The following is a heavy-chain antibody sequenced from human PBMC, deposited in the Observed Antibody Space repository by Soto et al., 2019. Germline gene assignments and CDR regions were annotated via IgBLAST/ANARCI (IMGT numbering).Heavy chain of an antibody. D-gene: IGHD6-13*01. CDR1: GYTFTSYG. V-gene: IGHV1-18*01. Sequence: GASVKVSCKASGYTFTSYGISWVRQAPGQGLEWMGWVSAYNGNTNYAQKLQGRVTMTTDTSTSTAYMELRSLRLTSVTASDTAVYYCARPDSSSWAAPFGSWGQGTLVTVSS. J-gene: IGHJ4*02. CDR3: ARPDSSSWAAPFGS. CDR2: VSAYNGNT.